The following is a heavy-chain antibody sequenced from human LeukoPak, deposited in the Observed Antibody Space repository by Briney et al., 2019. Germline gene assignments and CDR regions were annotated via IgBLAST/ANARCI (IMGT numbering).Heavy chain of an antibody. Sequence: GGSLRLSCAASGFTFSSYWMHWVRQAPGKGLVWVSRINSDGSSTSYADSVRGRFTISRDNTKNTLYLQMNSLRAEDTAVYYCARTNWNDRTPNIWGQGTMVTVSS. CDR2: INSDGSST. CDR1: GFTFSSYW. J-gene: IGHJ3*02. D-gene: IGHD1-1*01. V-gene: IGHV3-74*01. CDR3: ARTNWNDRTPNI.